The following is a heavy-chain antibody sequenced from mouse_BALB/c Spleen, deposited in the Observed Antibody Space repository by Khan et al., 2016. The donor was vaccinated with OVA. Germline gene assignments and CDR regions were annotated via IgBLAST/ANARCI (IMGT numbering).Heavy chain of an antibody. V-gene: IGHV3-2*02. D-gene: IGHD2-4*01. J-gene: IGHJ3*01. Sequence: EVQLQESGPGLVKPSQSLSLTCTVTGYSITSEFAWNWIRQFPGNKLEWMGYISYSGNTGYNPSLKSLISITRDTSRNQFFLQLNSVTTEDTATYYCARKDYYDYDPFPYWGQGTLVTVSA. CDR3: ARKDYYDYDPFPY. CDR2: ISYSGNT. CDR1: GYSITSEFA.